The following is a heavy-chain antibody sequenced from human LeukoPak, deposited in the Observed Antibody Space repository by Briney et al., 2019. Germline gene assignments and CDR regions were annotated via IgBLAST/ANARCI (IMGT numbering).Heavy chain of an antibody. CDR1: GGTFSSYT. D-gene: IGHD4-11*01. J-gene: IGHJ4*02. V-gene: IGHV1-69*02. CDR2: IIPILGIA. CDR3: ARVPALQSYYLDY. Sequence: SVKVSCKASGGTFSSYTISWVRQAPGQGLEWMGRIIPILGIANYAQKFQGRVTITADESTSTAYMELSSLRSEDTAVYYCARVPALQSYYLDYWGQGTLVTVSS.